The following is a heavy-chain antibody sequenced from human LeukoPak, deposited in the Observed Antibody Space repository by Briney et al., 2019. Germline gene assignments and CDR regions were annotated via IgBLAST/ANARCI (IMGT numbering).Heavy chain of an antibody. CDR1: GVSISNYY. CDR3: ARGGQQLSFFDY. Sequence: SETLSLTCTVSGVSISNYYWSWIRQPAGKGLEWIGRIYTTGSTNYNPSLKSRVTMSVDTSKSQFSLKLTSVTAADTAVYYCARGGQQLSFFDYWGQGTLVTVSS. J-gene: IGHJ4*02. D-gene: IGHD6-13*01. V-gene: IGHV4-4*07. CDR2: IYTTGST.